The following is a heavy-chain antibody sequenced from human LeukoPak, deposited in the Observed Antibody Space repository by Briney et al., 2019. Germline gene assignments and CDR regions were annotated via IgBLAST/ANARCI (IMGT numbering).Heavy chain of an antibody. Sequence: KTSETLSLTCTVSGGSISSHYWSWIRQPPGKGLEWIGYIYYTGSTNYNPSLKSRVTISVDTSKNQFSLKVSSVTAADTAIYYCARDTGSSFDYWGQGTLVTVSS. CDR1: GGSISSHY. J-gene: IGHJ4*02. CDR2: IYYTGST. V-gene: IGHV4-59*11. CDR3: ARDTGSSFDY. D-gene: IGHD3-10*01.